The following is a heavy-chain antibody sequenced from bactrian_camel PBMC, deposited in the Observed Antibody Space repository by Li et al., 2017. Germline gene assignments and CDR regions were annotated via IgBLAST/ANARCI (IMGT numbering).Heavy chain of an antibody. CDR3: AAAVGTGCSGGYWLRKLDEYNY. J-gene: IGHJ4*01. CDR1: GFTFSNFY. V-gene: IGHV3-2*01. CDR2: IYSDGSNT. D-gene: IGHD2*01. Sequence: HVQLVESGGGSVQPGGSLRLSCAASGFTFSNFYISWVRQAPGKGLEWVSSIYSDGSNTDYADSVKGRFTISRDNAKNTLYLQMNSLNPEDTAMYYCAAAVGTGCSGGYWLRKLDEYNYWGQGTQVTVS.